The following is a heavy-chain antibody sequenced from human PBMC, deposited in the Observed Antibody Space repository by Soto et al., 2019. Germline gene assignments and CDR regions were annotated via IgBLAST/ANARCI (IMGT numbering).Heavy chain of an antibody. CDR1: GDSITSAGYY. Sequence: QVKLQESGPGLVKPSQTLSLTCTVSGDSITSAGYYWTWIRQQPGKGLDWIGFIYHSGTTYYNLSLKNRVIISMDTSTSQFSLSLRSVTAADTAVYYCATRYDFGDYPEGFDVWGHWTMVTVSS. V-gene: IGHV4-31*03. J-gene: IGHJ3*01. D-gene: IGHD4-17*01. CDR2: IYHSGTT. CDR3: ATRYDFGDYPEGFDV.